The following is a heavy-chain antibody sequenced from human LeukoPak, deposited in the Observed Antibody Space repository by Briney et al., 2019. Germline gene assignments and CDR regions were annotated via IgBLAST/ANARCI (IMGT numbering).Heavy chain of an antibody. D-gene: IGHD2-8*01. CDR2: INPNSGGT. J-gene: IGHJ4*02. CDR1: GYTFTGYY. CDR3: ARVLMVYAISPLGY. Sequence: ASVKVSCKASGYTFTGYYMHWVRQAPGQGLEWMGRINPNSGGTNYAQKFQGRVTMTRDTSISTAYMELSRLRSDDTAVYYCARVLMVYAISPLGYWGQGTLVTVSS. V-gene: IGHV1-2*06.